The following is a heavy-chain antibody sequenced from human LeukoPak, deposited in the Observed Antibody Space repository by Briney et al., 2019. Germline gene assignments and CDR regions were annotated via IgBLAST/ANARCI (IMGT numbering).Heavy chain of an antibody. CDR3: AKVDRGDYSSSPVPYYNYYMNV. CDR2: ISSSSSLI. CDR1: GFTFSYYS. V-gene: IGHV3-21*01. J-gene: IGHJ6*03. D-gene: IGHD6-13*01. Sequence: GGSLRLSCAASGFTFSYYSRNWVRQAPGRGLEWVSCISSSSSLIFYSDSVRGRFTISRDNAKNLLYLHMNSLRVEDTAVYYCAKVDRGDYSSSPVPYYNYYMNVWGKGTTVTVSS.